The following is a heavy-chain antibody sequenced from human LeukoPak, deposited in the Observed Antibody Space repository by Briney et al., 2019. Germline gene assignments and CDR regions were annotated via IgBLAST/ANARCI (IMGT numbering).Heavy chain of an antibody. V-gene: IGHV5-51*01. D-gene: IGHD3-10*01. J-gene: IGHJ4*02. CDR3: ARRSYGSGFRYFDY. Sequence: LGESLKISCKGSGYSFNTYWIGWVRQMPGKGLEWMGIIYPGDSDTRYSPSFQGQVTISADKSISTAYLQWSSLKASDTAMYCCARRSYGSGFRYFDYWGQGTLVTVSS. CDR2: IYPGDSDT. CDR1: GYSFNTYW.